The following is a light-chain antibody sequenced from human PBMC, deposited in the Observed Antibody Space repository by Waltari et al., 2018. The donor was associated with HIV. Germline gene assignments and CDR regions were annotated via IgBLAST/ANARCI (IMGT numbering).Light chain of an antibody. V-gene: IGLV2-8*01. CDR2: EVS. CDR3: SSYAGSNWV. J-gene: IGLJ3*02. CDR1: SSDVGGYNY. Sequence: QSALTQPPSASGSPGQSVTISCTGTSSDVGGYNYVSWYQQHPGKAPKFIIYEVSKRPVGVPDRFSGSKSGNTASLTVSGLQAEDEADYYCSSYAGSNWVFGGGTKLTVL.